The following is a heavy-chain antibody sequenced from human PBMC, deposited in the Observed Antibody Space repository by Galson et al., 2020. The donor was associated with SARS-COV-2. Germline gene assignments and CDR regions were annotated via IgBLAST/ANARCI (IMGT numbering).Heavy chain of an antibody. CDR2: IKQDGSEK. Sequence: TGGSLRLSCVNSGFTLSGFWMSWVRQAPGKGPEWVAHIKQDGSEKYYVDSVKGRFTISRDNAKNSLSLQMNSLRAEDTALYYCARKARDAFDIWGLGTMVTVSS. CDR1: GFTLSGFW. V-gene: IGHV3-7*01. J-gene: IGHJ3*02. CDR3: ARKARDAFDI.